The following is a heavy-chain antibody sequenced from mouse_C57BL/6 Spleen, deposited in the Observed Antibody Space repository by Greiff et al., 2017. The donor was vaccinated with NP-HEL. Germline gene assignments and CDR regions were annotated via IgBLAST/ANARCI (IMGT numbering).Heavy chain of an antibody. J-gene: IGHJ4*01. CDR2: IDPSDSYT. CDR1: GYTFTSYW. D-gene: IGHD4-1*01. CDR3: ARRELTGTPDY. V-gene: IGHV1-69*01. Sequence: QVQLQQPGAELVMPGASVKLSCKASGYTFTSYWMHWVKQRPGQGLEWIGEIDPSDSYTNYNQKFTGKSTLPVDKSSSRAYMQLSSLTSEDSAVYYCARRELTGTPDYWGQGTSVTVSS.